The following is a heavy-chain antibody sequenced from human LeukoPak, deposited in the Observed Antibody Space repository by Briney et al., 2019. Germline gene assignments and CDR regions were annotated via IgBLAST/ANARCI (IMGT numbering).Heavy chain of an antibody. D-gene: IGHD3-22*01. CDR1: GFTFSDYA. J-gene: IGHJ4*02. V-gene: IGHV3-23*01. CDR3: AKVPIDYYDSSGYFSGGNY. CDR2: ISGSGGST. Sequence: GGSLRLSCAASGFTFSDYAMHWVRQAPGKGLEWVSAISGSGGSTYYADSVKGRFTISRDNSKNTLYLQMNSLRAEDTAVYYCAKVPIDYYDSSGYFSGGNYWGQGTLVTVSS.